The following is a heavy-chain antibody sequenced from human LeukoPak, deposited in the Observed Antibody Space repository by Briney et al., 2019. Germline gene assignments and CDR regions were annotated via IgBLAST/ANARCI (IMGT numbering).Heavy chain of an antibody. CDR2: ISGRGGGK. V-gene: IGHV3-23*01. J-gene: IGHJ3*02. CDR3: VQEGPRGLAFDI. Sequence: GGSLRLSCEASVVTFSSYVMSWVRQAPGEGPECVSGISGRGGGKYYADYVQGRFAIPRDNSKNTLYLQMNSLRAEDTAVYYCVQEGPRGLAFDIWGQGTKVTVSS. CDR1: VVTFSSYV.